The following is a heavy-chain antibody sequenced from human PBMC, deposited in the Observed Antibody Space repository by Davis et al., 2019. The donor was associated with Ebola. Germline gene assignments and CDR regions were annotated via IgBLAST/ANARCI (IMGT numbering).Heavy chain of an antibody. J-gene: IGHJ6*03. Sequence: GESLKISCAASGFTFSDYYMSWIRQAPGKGLEWVSYISSSSSYTNYADSVKGRFTISRDNAKNSLYLQMNSLRAEDTAVYYCARALMITYDILTGPYYMDVWGKGTTVTVSS. D-gene: IGHD3-9*01. V-gene: IGHV3-11*06. CDR2: ISSSSSYT. CDR1: GFTFSDYY. CDR3: ARALMITYDILTGPYYMDV.